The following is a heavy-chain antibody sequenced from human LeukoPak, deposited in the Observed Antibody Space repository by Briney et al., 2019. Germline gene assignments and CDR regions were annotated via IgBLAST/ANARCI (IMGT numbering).Heavy chain of an antibody. Sequence: SETLSLTCAVSGGSISSGGYSWNWIRQPPGKGLEWIGYIYHSGSTYYNPSLKSRVTISVDRSKNQFSLKLSSVTAADTAVYYCARGYEGNYYYYYGMDVWGKGTTVTVSS. D-gene: IGHD1-1*01. CDR3: ARGYEGNYYYYYGMDV. CDR1: GGSISSGGYS. J-gene: IGHJ6*04. V-gene: IGHV4-30-2*01. CDR2: IYHSGST.